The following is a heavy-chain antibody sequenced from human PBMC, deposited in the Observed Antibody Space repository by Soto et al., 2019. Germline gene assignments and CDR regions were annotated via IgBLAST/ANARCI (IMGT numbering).Heavy chain of an antibody. CDR2: IYHDGRT. CDR1: GSSTSGSSW. J-gene: IGHJ4*02. D-gene: IGHD6-19*01. V-gene: IGHV4-4*02. Sequence: SVTLSLARAVSGSSTSGSSWWRWIRQSPGRGLEWIGEIYHDGRTNYNPSLKSRVSISVDTSKNQFSLEIYSVTASDTAIYYCARDPGRAVDLDWGEGTLVTVSS. CDR3: ARDPGRAVDLD.